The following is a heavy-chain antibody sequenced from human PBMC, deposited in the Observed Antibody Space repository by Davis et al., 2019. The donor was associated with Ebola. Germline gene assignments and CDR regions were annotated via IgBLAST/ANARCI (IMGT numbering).Heavy chain of an antibody. J-gene: IGHJ6*02. CDR2: TYYNSKWYI. D-gene: IGHD5-18*01. V-gene: IGHV6-1*01. Sequence: HSQTLSLTCAISGDSVSSGGWNWIRQSPSTVLFFLGRTYYNSKWYIDYAMSVKSRITINPDTSKNQFSLQLNSVTPEDTAVYYCARGWLRGGMDVWGEGTTVTV. CDR1: GDSVSSGG. CDR3: ARGWLRGGMDV.